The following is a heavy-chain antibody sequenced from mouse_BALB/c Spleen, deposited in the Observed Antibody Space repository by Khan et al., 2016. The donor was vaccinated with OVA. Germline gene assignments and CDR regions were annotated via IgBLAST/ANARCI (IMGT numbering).Heavy chain of an antibody. Sequence: EVKLEESGPGLVNPSQSLSLTCTVTGYSITSDYAWNWIRQFPGNKLEWMGYINYSGSTNYNPALKSRISITRDTSKNQFFLQLNSVTTEDTATYYCARGGSRYNYDMDYWGQGTSVTVSS. J-gene: IGHJ4*01. CDR1: GYSITSDYA. CDR2: INYSGST. D-gene: IGHD1-1*02. V-gene: IGHV3-2*02. CDR3: ARGGSRYNYDMDY.